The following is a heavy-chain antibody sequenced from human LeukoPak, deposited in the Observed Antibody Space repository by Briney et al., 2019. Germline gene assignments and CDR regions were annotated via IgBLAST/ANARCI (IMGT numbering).Heavy chain of an antibody. CDR2: INHSGST. D-gene: IGHD3-22*01. V-gene: IGHV4-39*07. CDR1: GGSIRSSSYF. Sequence: SETLSLTCTVSGGSIRSSSYFWGWIRQPPGKGLEWIGEINHSGSTNYNPSLKSRVTISVDTSKNQFSLKLSSVTAADTAVYYCARGRYYDSSGYSTNYYYYYMDVWGKGTTVTVSS. CDR3: ARGRYYDSSGYSTNYYYYYMDV. J-gene: IGHJ6*03.